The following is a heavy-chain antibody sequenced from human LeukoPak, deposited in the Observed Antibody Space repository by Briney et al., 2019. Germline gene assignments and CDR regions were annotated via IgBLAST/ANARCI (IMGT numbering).Heavy chain of an antibody. D-gene: IGHD6-19*01. J-gene: IGHJ3*02. CDR3: AKVKKGIAVAAFDI. V-gene: IGHV3-30*18. Sequence: PGRSLRLSCAASGFTFSSYGMHWVRQAPGKGLEWVAVISYDGSNKYYADSVKGRFTISRDNSKNTLYLQMNSLRAEDTAVYYCAKVKKGIAVAAFDIWGQGTMVTVSS. CDR1: GFTFSSYG. CDR2: ISYDGSNK.